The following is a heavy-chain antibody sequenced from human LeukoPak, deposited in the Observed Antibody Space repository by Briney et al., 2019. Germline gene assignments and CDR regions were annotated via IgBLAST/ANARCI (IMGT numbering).Heavy chain of an antibody. CDR3: AIGERFIDAFEF. CDR2: ISGRGDKT. V-gene: IGHV3-23*01. Sequence: GGSLRLSCAASGFTFSSYAMSWVRQAPGKGLEWVSGISGRGDKTYRADSVTGRFTISRDNSKNTVYLQMNSLRVEDTAVYYCAIGERFIDAFEFWGQGTAVTVSS. CDR1: GFTFSSYA. J-gene: IGHJ3*01.